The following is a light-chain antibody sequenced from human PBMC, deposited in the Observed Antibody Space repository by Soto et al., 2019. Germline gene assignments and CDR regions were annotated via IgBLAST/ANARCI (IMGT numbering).Light chain of an antibody. J-gene: IGKJ5*01. CDR1: QSISSW. CDR3: QQANNFPIT. Sequence: GAIVTITCRASQSISSWLAWYQQKPGKAPKLLIYDASSLESGVPSRFSGSGSGTEFTLTISSLQPDDFATYYCQQANNFPITFGQGTRLEIK. CDR2: DAS. V-gene: IGKV1-5*01.